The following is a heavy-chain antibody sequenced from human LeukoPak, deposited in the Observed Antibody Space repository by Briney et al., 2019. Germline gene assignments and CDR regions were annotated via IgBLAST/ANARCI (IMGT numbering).Heavy chain of an antibody. J-gene: IGHJ6*02. CDR3: GRPTKYWLVRGNGVDV. CDR1: GFTFSTYG. V-gene: IGHV3-30*03. Sequence: GRSLRLSCAASGFTFSTYGMHWVRQAPGKGLEWVAVISNDGSNKLYGDSVKGRFSISRDNSMNTLYLQMNSLRADDTAVYYCGRPTKYWLVRGNGVDVWGQGTTVTVSS. CDR2: ISNDGSNK. D-gene: IGHD6-19*01.